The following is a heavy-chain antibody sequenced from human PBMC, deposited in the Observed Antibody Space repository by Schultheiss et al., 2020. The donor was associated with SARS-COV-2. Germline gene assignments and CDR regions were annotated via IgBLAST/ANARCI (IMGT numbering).Heavy chain of an antibody. CDR3: ARHGGIAVAGTGVDY. Sequence: SQTLSLTCTVSGGSISSGDYYWGWIRQPPGKGLEWIGYIYYSGSTYYNPSLKSRVTISVDTSKNQFSLKLSSVTAADTAVYYCARHGGIAVAGTGVDYWGQGTLVTVSS. CDR1: GGSISSGDYY. V-gene: IGHV4-30-4*08. D-gene: IGHD6-19*01. CDR2: IYYSGST. J-gene: IGHJ4*02.